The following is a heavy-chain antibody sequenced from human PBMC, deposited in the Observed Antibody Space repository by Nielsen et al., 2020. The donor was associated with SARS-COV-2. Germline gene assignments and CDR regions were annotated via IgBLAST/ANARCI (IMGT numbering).Heavy chain of an antibody. D-gene: IGHD6-19*01. CDR3: ARERNSSGGFDP. CDR2: IYYSGST. CDR1: GGSISSYY. Sequence: SETLSLTCTVSGGSISSYYWSWIRQPPGKGLEWIGYIYYSGSTNYNPSLKSRVTISVDTSKNQFSLKLSSVTAADTAVYYCARERNSSGGFDPWGQGTLVTVSS. J-gene: IGHJ5*02. V-gene: IGHV4-59*01.